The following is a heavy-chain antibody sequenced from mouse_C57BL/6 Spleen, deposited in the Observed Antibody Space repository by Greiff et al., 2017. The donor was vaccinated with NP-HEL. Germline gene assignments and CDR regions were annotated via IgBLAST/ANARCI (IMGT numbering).Heavy chain of an antibody. D-gene: IGHD2-4*01. J-gene: IGHJ4*01. V-gene: IGHV6-3*01. Sequence: EVKLVESGGGLVQPGGSMKLSCVASGFTFSNYWMNWVRPSPEKGLAWVAQIRLKSDNYATHSAESVKGRFTISRDDSKSSVYLQMNNLRAEDTGIYYCTAPHYEYDVLYYAMDYWGQGTSVTVSS. CDR1: GFTFSNYW. CDR3: TAPHYEYDVLYYAMDY. CDR2: IRLKSDNYAT.